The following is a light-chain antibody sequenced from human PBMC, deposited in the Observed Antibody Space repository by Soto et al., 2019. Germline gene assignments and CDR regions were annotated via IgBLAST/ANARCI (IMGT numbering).Light chain of an antibody. V-gene: IGKV1-5*01. CDR1: QSISSW. CDR2: DAS. Sequence: DIQMTQSPSTLSASVGDRHTITCRASQSISSWLAWYQQKPWKXPKXXVYDASSLESGVPSRFSGSGSGTEFTINISSLQPDDGATYYGQQYNSYSEAFGQGTKVDI. J-gene: IGKJ1*01. CDR3: QQYNSYSEA.